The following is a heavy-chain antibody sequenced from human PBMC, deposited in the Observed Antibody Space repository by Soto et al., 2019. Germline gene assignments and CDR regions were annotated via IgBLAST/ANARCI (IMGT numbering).Heavy chain of an antibody. D-gene: IGHD3-16*01. V-gene: IGHV4-39*01. Sequence: QVQLQESGPGLVKPSETLSLSCTVSGVSISRNDCYWAWIRQPPGKGLEWIGSIFYSGNTYYNPSLKSRVTISVDTSNNHFSLKLRTATAADTAVYYCARQRSSYSAGRNFDYWAQGTLVTVSS. CDR1: GVSISRNDCY. CDR3: ARQRSSYSAGRNFDY. J-gene: IGHJ4*02. CDR2: IFYSGNT.